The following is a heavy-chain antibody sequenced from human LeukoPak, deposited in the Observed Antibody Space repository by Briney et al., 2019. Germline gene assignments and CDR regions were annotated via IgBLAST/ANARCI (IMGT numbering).Heavy chain of an antibody. CDR2: IYYGGST. CDR1: GASISSASDY. CDR3: ARIGGGSWRNPGYWFDP. D-gene: IGHD2-15*01. J-gene: IGHJ5*02. Sequence: SETLSLTCAVSGASISSASDYWGWLRQPPGKRLEWLGSIYYGGSTYDNPSLRSRVTISVDTSKNQFSLKLTSVTAADTAVYYCARIGGGSWRNPGYWFDPWGQGNLVTVSS. V-gene: IGHV4-39*01.